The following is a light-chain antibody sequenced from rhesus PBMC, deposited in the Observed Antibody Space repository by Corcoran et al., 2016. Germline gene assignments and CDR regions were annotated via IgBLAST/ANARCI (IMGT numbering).Light chain of an antibody. CDR1: QSLLHTDGYTY. Sequence: DIVMTQTPLSLPVTPGEPASISCRSSQSLLHTDGYTYLDWYLQKPGQSPQLLIYGGSNRASGVPERFRGSGSGTDCTLKISKVEAEDVGVYYCMQHKALPLTFGGGTKVEIK. V-gene: IGKV2-61*01. CDR2: GGS. J-gene: IGKJ4*01. CDR3: MQHKALPLT.